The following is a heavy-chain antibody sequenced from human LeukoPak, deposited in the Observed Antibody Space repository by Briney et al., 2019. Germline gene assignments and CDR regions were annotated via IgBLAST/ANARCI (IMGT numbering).Heavy chain of an antibody. CDR2: IYASGST. D-gene: IGHD3-3*01. J-gene: IGHJ4*02. CDR3: VRSDDFWSGYYGY. Sequence: PSETLSLTYTVSGGSISSYYWSWIRQPAGKGLEWIGRIYASGSTYYNPSLKSRVTISVDTSKNQFSLKLSSVTAADTAVYYCVRSDDFWSGYYGYWGQGTLVTVSS. CDR1: GGSISSYY. V-gene: IGHV4-4*07.